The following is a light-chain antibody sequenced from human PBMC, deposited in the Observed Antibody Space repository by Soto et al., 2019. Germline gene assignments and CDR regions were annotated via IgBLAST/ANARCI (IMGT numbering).Light chain of an antibody. Sequence: QLVLTQSPSASASLGASVKLTCTLNSGHSSYAIAWHQQQPEKGPRYLMKLNSDGSHSKGDGIPDRFSGSSSGAERYLTISSLQSEDEADYYCQTWGTGIQVFGGGTKATVL. CDR2: LNSDGSH. J-gene: IGLJ2*01. CDR1: SGHSSYA. CDR3: QTWGTGIQV. V-gene: IGLV4-69*01.